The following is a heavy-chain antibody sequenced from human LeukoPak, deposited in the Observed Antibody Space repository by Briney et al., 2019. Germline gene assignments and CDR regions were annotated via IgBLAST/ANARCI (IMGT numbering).Heavy chain of an antibody. J-gene: IGHJ6*04. Sequence: SGGSLRLSCAASGFTFSSYWMSWVRQAPGKGLEWVANIKQDGSEKYYVDSVKGRFTISRDDAKNSLYLQMNSLRAEDTAVYYCAELGITMIGGVRGKGTTVTISS. CDR2: IKQDGSEK. CDR1: GFTFSSYW. D-gene: IGHD3-10*02. V-gene: IGHV3-7*01. CDR3: AELGITMIGGV.